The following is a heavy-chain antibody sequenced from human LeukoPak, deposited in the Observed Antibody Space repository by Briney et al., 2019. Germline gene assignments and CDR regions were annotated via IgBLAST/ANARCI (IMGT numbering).Heavy chain of an antibody. CDR1: GYSISSGYY. V-gene: IGHV4-38-2*02. CDR2: IYHSGST. J-gene: IGHJ4*02. Sequence: SETLSLTCTVSGYSISSGYYWGWIRQPPGKGLEWIGSIYHSGSTYYNPSLKSRVTISVDTSKNQFSLKLSSVTAADTAVYYCARGGRASRVAYWGQGTLVTVSS. D-gene: IGHD2-15*01. CDR3: ARGGRASRVAY.